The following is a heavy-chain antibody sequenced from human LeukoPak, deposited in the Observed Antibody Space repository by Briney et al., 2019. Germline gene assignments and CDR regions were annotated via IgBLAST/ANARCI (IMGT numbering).Heavy chain of an antibody. CDR1: GGSISSYY. J-gene: IGHJ4*02. Sequence: SETLSLTCTVSGGSISSYYWSWIRQPPGKGLEWIGYIYYSGSTNYNPSLKSRVTISVDTSKNQFSLKLSSVTAADTAVYHCARPSSGWYLGPFDYWGQGTLVTVSS. CDR2: IYYSGST. D-gene: IGHD6-19*01. CDR3: ARPSSGWYLGPFDY. V-gene: IGHV4-59*08.